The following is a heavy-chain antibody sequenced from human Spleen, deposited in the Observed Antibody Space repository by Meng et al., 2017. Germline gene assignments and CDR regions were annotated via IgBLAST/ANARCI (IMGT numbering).Heavy chain of an antibody. CDR2: ISSSSTYI. Sequence: EVQLVESGGGLVKPGGSLRLSCAASGFPFSSFSIAWVLQAPGKGLEWVSSISSSSTYIYYADSVKGRFTISRDNAKNPLYLQMNSLRAEDTAVYYCASLLVVADYWGQGTLVTVSS. J-gene: IGHJ4*02. CDR1: GFPFSSFS. D-gene: IGHD2-15*01. CDR3: ASLLVVADY. V-gene: IGHV3-21*01.